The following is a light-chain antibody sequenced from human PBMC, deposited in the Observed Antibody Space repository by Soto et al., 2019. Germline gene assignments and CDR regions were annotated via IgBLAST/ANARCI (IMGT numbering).Light chain of an antibody. Sequence: EIVLTQSPATLSLSPGERATLSCRASQSVSSYLAWYQQKPDQAPRLLIYDASNRATGIPARFSGSGSGTDFTLTISSLEPEAFAVYYCPQRSNWPPLTFGGGNKVEIK. J-gene: IGKJ4*01. CDR1: QSVSSY. CDR3: PQRSNWPPLT. V-gene: IGKV3-11*01. CDR2: DAS.